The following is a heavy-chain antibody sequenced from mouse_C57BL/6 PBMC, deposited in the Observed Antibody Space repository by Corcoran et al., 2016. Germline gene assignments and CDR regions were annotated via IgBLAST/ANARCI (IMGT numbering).Heavy chain of an antibody. Sequence: QVQLKQSGAELVRPGASVKLSCKASGYTFTDYYINWVKQRPGQGLEWIARIYPGSGNTYYNEKFKGKATLTAEKSSSTAYMQLSSLTSEDSAVYFCARYGNYGDGGAMDYWGQGTSVTVSS. CDR3: ARYGNYGDGGAMDY. D-gene: IGHD2-1*01. V-gene: IGHV1-76*01. J-gene: IGHJ4*01. CDR1: GYTFTDYY. CDR2: IYPGSGNT.